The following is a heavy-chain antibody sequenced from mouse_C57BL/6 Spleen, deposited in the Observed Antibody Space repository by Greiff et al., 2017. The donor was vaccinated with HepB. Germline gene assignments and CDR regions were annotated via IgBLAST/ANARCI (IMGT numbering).Heavy chain of an antibody. CDR1: GFTFSDYG. V-gene: IGHV5-17*01. CDR3: ARRRGYYAMDY. J-gene: IGHJ4*01. Sequence: EVKLVDSGGGLVKPGGSLKLSCAASGFTFSDYGMHWVRQAPEKGLEWVAYISSGSSTIYYADTVKGRFTISRDNAKNTLFLQMTSLRSEDTAMYYCARRRGYYAMDYWGQGTSVTVSS. CDR2: ISSGSSTI.